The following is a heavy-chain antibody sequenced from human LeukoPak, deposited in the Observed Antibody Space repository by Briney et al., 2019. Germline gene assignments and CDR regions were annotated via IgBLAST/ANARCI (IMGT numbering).Heavy chain of an antibody. Sequence: GASVKVSCKASGYTFTRYGISWVRQAPGQGLEWMGWISAYNGNSNYAQKLQGRVTMTTDTSTSTAYMELRSLRSDDTAVYYCARSLHYYDSCGLFIQYWGQGTLVTVSS. V-gene: IGHV1-18*01. D-gene: IGHD3-22*01. CDR3: ARSLHYYDSCGLFIQY. J-gene: IGHJ1*01. CDR2: ISAYNGNS. CDR1: GYTFTRYG.